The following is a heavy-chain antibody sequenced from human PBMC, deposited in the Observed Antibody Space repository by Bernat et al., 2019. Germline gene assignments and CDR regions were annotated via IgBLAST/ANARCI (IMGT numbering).Heavy chain of an antibody. Sequence: EVQLVESGGGLVQPGGSLRLSCAASGFTFSSYSMNWVRQAPGKGLEWVSYISSSSSYTNYADSVKGRFTISRDNAKNSLYLQMNSLRAEDTAVYYCARGPLLRGVQEGWYFDYWGQGTLVTVSS. CDR1: GFTFSSYS. CDR3: ARGPLLRGVQEGWYFDY. J-gene: IGHJ4*02. D-gene: IGHD3-10*01. CDR2: ISSSSSYT. V-gene: IGHV3-48*04.